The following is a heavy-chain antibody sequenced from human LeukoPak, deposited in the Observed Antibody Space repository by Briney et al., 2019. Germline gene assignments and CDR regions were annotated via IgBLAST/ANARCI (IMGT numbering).Heavy chain of an antibody. Sequence: SVKVSCKASGGTFSSYAISWVRQAPGQGLEWMGRIIPIFGTANYAQKFQGRVTITTDESTSTAYMELRSLRSDDTAVYYCARVGTWLRFFDYWGQGTLVTVSS. J-gene: IGHJ4*02. CDR2: IIPIFGTA. D-gene: IGHD5-12*01. V-gene: IGHV1-69*05. CDR1: GGTFSSYA. CDR3: ARVGTWLRFFDY.